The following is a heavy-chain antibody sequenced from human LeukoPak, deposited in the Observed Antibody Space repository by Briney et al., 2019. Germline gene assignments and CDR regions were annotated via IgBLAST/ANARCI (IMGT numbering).Heavy chain of an antibody. V-gene: IGHV4-39*07. Sequence: RPSETLSLTCTVSGGSISSSSYYWGWIRQPPGKGLEWIGSIYYSGSTYYNPSLKSRVTISVDTSKNQFSLKLSSVTAADTAVYYCARGGRHYDILTGYYNAHFDYWGQGTLVTVSS. CDR1: GGSISSSSYY. CDR3: ARGGRHYDILTGYYNAHFDY. J-gene: IGHJ4*02. CDR2: IYYSGST. D-gene: IGHD3-9*01.